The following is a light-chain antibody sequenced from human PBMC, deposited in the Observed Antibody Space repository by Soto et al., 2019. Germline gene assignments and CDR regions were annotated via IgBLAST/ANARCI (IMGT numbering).Light chain of an antibody. CDR1: QTSGSY. CDR2: AAS. CDR3: KQCYNMPWT. V-gene: IGKV1-39*01. J-gene: IGKJ1*01. Sequence: DIQMTQSPSSLSASVGDRVTITCRASQTSGSYLNWYQQKPGKAPKVLIYAASSLQSGVPSRFSGSGSGTGFTLTISSLQPEDFETYFCKQCYNMPWTCGQGTKVEFK.